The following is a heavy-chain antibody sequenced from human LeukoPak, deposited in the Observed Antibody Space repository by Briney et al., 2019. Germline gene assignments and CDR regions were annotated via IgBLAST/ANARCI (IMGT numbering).Heavy chain of an antibody. CDR1: GDSINSLDL. J-gene: IGHJ6*02. D-gene: IGHD3-22*01. Sequence: PSGTLSLTCTVSGDSINSLDLWSWVRQPPGKGLEWIGYIYYSGSTYYNPSLKSRVTISVDTSKNQFSLKLSSVTAADTAVYYCARDYYDSSGYYPDGYYYGMDVWGQGTTVTVSS. V-gene: IGHV4-30-4*01. CDR3: ARDYYDSSGYYPDGYYYGMDV. CDR2: IYYSGST.